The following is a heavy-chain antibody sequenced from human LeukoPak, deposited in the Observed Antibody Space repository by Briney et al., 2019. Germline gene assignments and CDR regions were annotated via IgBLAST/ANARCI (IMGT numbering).Heavy chain of an antibody. CDR2: IRNKAYGETT. CDR3: CRQRPVGLTYFDY. Sequence: PGGSLRLSCLVSGFTFGDYAVDWVRQAPGKGLEWVGFIRNKAYGETTEYAASANGRFTISRDDSKSIAYLQMNSLKTDDAAVYFCCRQRPVGLTYFDYWGQGTLVTVSS. CDR1: GFTFGDYA. J-gene: IGHJ4*02. D-gene: IGHD1-1*01. V-gene: IGHV3-49*04.